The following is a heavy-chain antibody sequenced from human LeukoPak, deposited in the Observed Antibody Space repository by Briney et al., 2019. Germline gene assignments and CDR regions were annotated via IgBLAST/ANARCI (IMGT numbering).Heavy chain of an antibody. Sequence: SETLSQTCAVSGYSISSGYHWGWVRQPPGKGLEWIGSIYHSGKTYYNPSLKSRVTISVDTSMNQFSLKLSSVTAADTAVYYCARTLYCSGTTCYSPELFRSWGHVTLVTVSS. CDR2: IYHSGKT. J-gene: IGHJ5*01. V-gene: IGHV4-38-2*01. CDR1: GYSISSGYH. CDR3: ARTLYCSGTTCYSPELFRS. D-gene: IGHD2-15*01.